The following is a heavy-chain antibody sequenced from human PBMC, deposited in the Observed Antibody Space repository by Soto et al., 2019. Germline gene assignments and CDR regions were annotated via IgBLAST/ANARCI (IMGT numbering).Heavy chain of an antibody. CDR2: ISWNSGSI. CDR3: AKDPAGAAAGFDY. CDR1: GFTFDDYA. D-gene: IGHD6-13*01. Sequence: GGSLRLSCAASGFTFDDYAMHWVRQAPGKGLEWVSGISWNSGSIGYADSVKGRFTISRDNAKNSLYLQMNSLRAEDTALYYCAKDPAGAAAGFDYWGQGTLVTVSS. J-gene: IGHJ4*02. V-gene: IGHV3-9*01.